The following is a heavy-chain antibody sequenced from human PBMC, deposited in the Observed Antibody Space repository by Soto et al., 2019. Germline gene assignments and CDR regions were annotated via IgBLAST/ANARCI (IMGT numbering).Heavy chain of an antibody. V-gene: IGHV3-73*01. J-gene: IGHJ6*02. Sequence: GGSLRLSCAASWFTFSGSAMHWVRQASGKGLEWVGRIRSKANSYATAYAASVKGRFTISRDDSKNTAYLQMNSLKTEDTAVYYCTRMVRGVMFGMDVWGQGTTVTVS. CDR1: WFTFSGSA. D-gene: IGHD3-10*01. CDR2: IRSKANSYAT. CDR3: TRMVRGVMFGMDV.